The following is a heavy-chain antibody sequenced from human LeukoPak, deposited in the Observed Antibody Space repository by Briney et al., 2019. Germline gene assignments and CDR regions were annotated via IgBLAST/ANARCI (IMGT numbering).Heavy chain of an antibody. V-gene: IGHV4-4*07. J-gene: IGHJ6*03. CDR1: GGSISSYY. Sequence: SETLSLTCTVSGGSISSYYWSWIRQPAGKGLEWIWRIYTSGSTNYNPSLTSRVTMSVDTSKNQFSLKLSSVTAADTAVYYCARVVLDYDFWSGYPNPYYYYMDVWGKGTTVTVSS. CDR2: IYTSGST. D-gene: IGHD3-3*01. CDR3: ARVVLDYDFWSGYPNPYYYYMDV.